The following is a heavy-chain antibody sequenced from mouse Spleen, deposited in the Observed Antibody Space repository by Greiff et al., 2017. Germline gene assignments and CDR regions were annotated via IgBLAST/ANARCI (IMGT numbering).Heavy chain of an antibody. V-gene: IGHV1-42*01. Sequence: VQLQQSGPELVKPGASVKISCKASGYSFTGYYMNWVKQSPEKSLEWIGEINPSTGGTTYNQKFKAKATLTVDKSSSTAYMQLKSLTSEDSAVYYCARGELPDYWGQGTTLTVSS. D-gene: IGHD2-12*01. J-gene: IGHJ2*01. CDR3: ARGELPDY. CDR2: INPSTGGT. CDR1: GYSFTGYY.